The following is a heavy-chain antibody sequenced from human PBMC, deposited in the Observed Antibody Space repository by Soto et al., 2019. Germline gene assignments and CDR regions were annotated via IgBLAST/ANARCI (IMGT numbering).Heavy chain of an antibody. Sequence: GPSVKVSCKASGYTFTSYYMHWVRQAPGQGLEWMGIINPSGGSTSYAQKFQGRVTMTGDTSTSTVYMELSSLRSEDTAVYYCARSGLGIYYGDYDGVYFDYWGQGTLVTVSS. J-gene: IGHJ4*02. CDR1: GYTFTSYY. V-gene: IGHV1-46*03. CDR3: ARSGLGIYYGDYDGVYFDY. D-gene: IGHD4-17*01. CDR2: INPSGGST.